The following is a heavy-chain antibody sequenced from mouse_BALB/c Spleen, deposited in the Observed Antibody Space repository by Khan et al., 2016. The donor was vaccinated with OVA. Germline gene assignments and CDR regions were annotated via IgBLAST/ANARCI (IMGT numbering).Heavy chain of an antibody. CDR3: ATSYFYGYYFAY. Sequence: EVELVESGGGLVQSGGSRKLSCAASGFTFTSYGMHWIRQAPEKGLEWVAYISSDSYTIYYADTVKGRFTISRDNPKNTLFLQMTSLRSGDTAIYFCATSYFYGYYFAYWGHGTTLTVSS. CDR1: GFTFTSYG. CDR2: ISSDSYTI. D-gene: IGHD1-1*01. V-gene: IGHV5-17*02. J-gene: IGHJ2*01.